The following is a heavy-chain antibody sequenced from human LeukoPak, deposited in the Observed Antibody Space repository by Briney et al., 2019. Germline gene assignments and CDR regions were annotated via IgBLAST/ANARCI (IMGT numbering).Heavy chain of an antibody. D-gene: IGHD4-11*01. V-gene: IGHV4-34*01. J-gene: IGHJ4*02. CDR3: ARARGPTVLYYFDY. CDR1: GGSFSDYH. Sequence: PSETLSLTCTVYGGSFSDYHWSWIRQPPGKGLEWIGEISHSGSTNYNPSLMGRVIMSVDTSKSQFSLKLSSVSAADTAVYYCARARGPTVLYYFDYWGQGALVTVSS. CDR2: ISHSGST.